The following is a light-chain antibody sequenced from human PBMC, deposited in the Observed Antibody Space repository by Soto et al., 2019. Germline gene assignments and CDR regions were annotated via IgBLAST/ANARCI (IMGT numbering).Light chain of an antibody. Sequence: DIQMTHSPSSLSASVGDRVTITCRASQSISRHLNWYQQKPGKAPKLLIYAASTLQSGVPSRFSGSGSGTDFTFTISSLRPEDIATYYCQQYSHLITFGQGTRLEIK. V-gene: IGKV1-39*01. J-gene: IGKJ5*01. CDR2: AAS. CDR3: QQYSHLIT. CDR1: QSISRH.